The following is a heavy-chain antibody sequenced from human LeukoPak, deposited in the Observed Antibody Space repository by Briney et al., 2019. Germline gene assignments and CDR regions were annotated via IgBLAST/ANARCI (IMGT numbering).Heavy chain of an antibody. V-gene: IGHV3-33*01. CDR3: ARGGYCSSTSCAQTGSWDGYYGMDV. CDR2: IWSDGGNK. Sequence: GRSLRLSCAASGFTFSSYGMHWVRQAPGKGLEWVAVIWSDGGNKYYADSVKGRFTISRDNSKNTLYLQMNSLRAEDTAVYYCARGGYCSSTSCAQTGSWDGYYGMDVWGQGTTVTVSS. J-gene: IGHJ6*02. CDR1: GFTFSSYG. D-gene: IGHD2-2*03.